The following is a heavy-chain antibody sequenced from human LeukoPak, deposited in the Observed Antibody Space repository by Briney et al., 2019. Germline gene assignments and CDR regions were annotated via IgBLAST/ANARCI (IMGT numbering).Heavy chain of an antibody. Sequence: PGRSLRLSCAASGFTFSSYAMHWVRQAPGKGLEWVAVISYDGSNKYYADSVKGRFTISRDNSKNTLYLQMNSLRSEDTAVYYCARGRVACYYGMDVWGQGTTVTVSS. CDR3: ARGRVACYYGMDV. CDR1: GFTFSSYA. D-gene: IGHD2-15*01. J-gene: IGHJ6*02. CDR2: ISYDGSNK. V-gene: IGHV3-30*04.